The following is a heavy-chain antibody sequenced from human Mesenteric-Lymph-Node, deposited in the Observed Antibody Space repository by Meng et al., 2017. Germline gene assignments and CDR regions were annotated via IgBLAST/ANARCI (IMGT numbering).Heavy chain of an antibody. J-gene: IGHJ4*02. CDR1: SGSISSNY. CDR2: FYTSGSI. CDR3: ARGPAGTGFDY. V-gene: IGHV4-4*07. D-gene: IGHD6-19*01. Sequence: SETLSLTCTVSSGSISSNYWNWIRQPAGKGLEWIGRFYTSGSINYNPSLKSRVTMLLDTSKNQFSLNLTSVTAADTAVYFCARGPAGTGFDYWGQGTLVTVSS.